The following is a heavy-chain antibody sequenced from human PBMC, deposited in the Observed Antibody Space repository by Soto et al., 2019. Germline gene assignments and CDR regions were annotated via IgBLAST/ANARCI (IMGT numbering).Heavy chain of an antibody. CDR2: IFYTGNT. D-gene: IGHD1-26*01. CDR1: GGSISPYY. Sequence: QVHLQESGPGLLKPSETLSLTCLISGGSISPYYWSWIRQSPGKGLEWIGYIFYTGNTLYNPSLKSRVTISLDTSKSQVSLKLTSVTAADTAVYYCARSRRAVPNTGHFDSWGPGSLVTVSS. CDR3: ARSRRAVPNTGHFDS. J-gene: IGHJ4*02. V-gene: IGHV4-59*01.